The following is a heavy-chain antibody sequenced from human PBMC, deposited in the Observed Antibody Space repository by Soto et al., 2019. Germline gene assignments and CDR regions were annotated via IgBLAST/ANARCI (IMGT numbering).Heavy chain of an antibody. CDR1: GYTFTSYD. CDR3: ASGPGANDYYYVMDV. V-gene: IGHV1-8*01. Sequence: ASVKVSCKASGYTFTSYDINWVRQATGQGLEWMGWMNPNSGNTGYAQKFQGRVTMTRNTSISTAYMELSSLRSEDTAVYYCASGPGANDYYYVMDVWGQGSTVTVAS. J-gene: IGHJ6*02. CDR2: MNPNSGNT. D-gene: IGHD3-10*01.